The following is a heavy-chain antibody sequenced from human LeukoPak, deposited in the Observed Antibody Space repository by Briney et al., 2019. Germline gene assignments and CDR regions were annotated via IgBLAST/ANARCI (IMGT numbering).Heavy chain of an antibody. J-gene: IGHJ1*01. V-gene: IGHV3-30*04. CDR2: ISYDGSNK. D-gene: IGHD4-17*01. CDR3: ARDHNGDAIAEYFQH. CDR1: GFTFSSYA. Sequence: GGSLRLSCAASGFTFSSYAVHWVRQAPGKGLEWVAVISYDGSNKYYADSVKGRFTISRDNSKNTLYLQMNSLRAEDTAVYYCARDHNGDAIAEYFQHWGQGTLVTVSS.